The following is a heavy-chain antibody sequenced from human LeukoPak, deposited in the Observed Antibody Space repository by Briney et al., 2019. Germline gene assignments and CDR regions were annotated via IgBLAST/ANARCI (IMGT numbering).Heavy chain of an antibody. J-gene: IGHJ5*02. V-gene: IGHV3-74*01. CDR2: INGDGKIS. CDR3: VRDGITGNWFDP. D-gene: IGHD3-3*01. CDR1: GFTFRNYW. Sequence: PGGSLRLSCVASGFTFRNYWMHWVRQAPGKGLVWVSRINGDGKISSYADSVKGRFTISRDNAKNTLYLQMNSLRAEDTAVYYCVRDGITGNWFDPWGQGVLVTVSS.